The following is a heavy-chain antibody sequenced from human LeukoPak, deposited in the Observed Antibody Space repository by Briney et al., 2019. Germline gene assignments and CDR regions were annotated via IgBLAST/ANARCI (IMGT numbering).Heavy chain of an antibody. D-gene: IGHD2-15*01. CDR2: ICGSDGST. CDR1: GFTFSSFA. V-gene: IGHV3-23*01. Sequence: PGGSLRLSCAASGFTFSSFAMSWVRQAPGKGLEWVSVICGSDGSTYYADSVKGRLTISRDTSKNTLYLQMNSLRAEDTAVYHCAKATGGSCYSGSSYWGQGTLVTVSS. J-gene: IGHJ4*02. CDR3: AKATGGSCYSGSSY.